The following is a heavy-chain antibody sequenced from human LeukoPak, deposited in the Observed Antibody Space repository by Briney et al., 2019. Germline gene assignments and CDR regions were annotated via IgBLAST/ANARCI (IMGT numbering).Heavy chain of an antibody. D-gene: IGHD5-18*01. Sequence: HAESLKIFCKCSGFDFTAYGIACVRQMPGGDREWMGNIYPGGSNGRYSPSFQGQVTMSADKSITTVYLQWSSLKASDTAMYYCARHFHSAWFGFWGQGSLVTVSS. CDR3: ARHFHSAWFGF. V-gene: IGHV5-51*01. J-gene: IGHJ4*02. CDR2: IYPGGSNG. CDR1: GFDFTAYG.